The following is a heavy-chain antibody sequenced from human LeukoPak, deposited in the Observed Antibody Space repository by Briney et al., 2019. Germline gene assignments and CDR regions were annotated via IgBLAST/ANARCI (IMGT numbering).Heavy chain of an antibody. CDR3: AKDRVDGSGSQFDY. V-gene: IGHV3-23*01. J-gene: IGHJ4*02. Sequence: GGSLRLSCAASGFTLSNHALIWVRQAPGKGLEWVSSISGSGAMTYYADSVKGRFTISRDNAMDTLYLQMSSLRADDTAVYYCAKDRVDGSGSQFDYWGQGTLVTVSS. D-gene: IGHD3-10*01. CDR1: GFTLSNHA. CDR2: ISGSGAMT.